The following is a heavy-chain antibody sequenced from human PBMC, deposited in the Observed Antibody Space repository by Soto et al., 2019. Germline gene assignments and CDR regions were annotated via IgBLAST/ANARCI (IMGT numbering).Heavy chain of an antibody. CDR2: IGDSGSST. CDR3: VKEVRRIPVRQENWFDP. V-gene: IGHV3-23*01. J-gene: IGHJ5*02. D-gene: IGHD6-6*01. CDR1: GFTFSSYA. Sequence: WGSLVVACAASGFTFSSYAMSWVGQAPGMGLDWVAAIGDSGSSTYYAEFVKGRFTISRDNSQNTLYLQLKSLRADDTAVYHCVKEVRRIPVRQENWFDPWGQGTLVTVSS.